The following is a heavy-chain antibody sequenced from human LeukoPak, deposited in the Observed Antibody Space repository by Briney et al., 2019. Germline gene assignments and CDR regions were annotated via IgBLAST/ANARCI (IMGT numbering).Heavy chain of an antibody. D-gene: IGHD2-15*01. CDR2: IIPIFGTA. CDR1: GGTFSSYA. Sequence: ASVKVPCKASGGTFSSYAISWVRQAPGQGLEWMGGIIPIFGTANYAQKFQGRVTITADESTSTAYMELSSLRSEDTAVYYCARARGMVVAATFDYWGQGTLVTVSS. CDR3: ARARGMVVAATFDY. V-gene: IGHV1-69*13. J-gene: IGHJ4*02.